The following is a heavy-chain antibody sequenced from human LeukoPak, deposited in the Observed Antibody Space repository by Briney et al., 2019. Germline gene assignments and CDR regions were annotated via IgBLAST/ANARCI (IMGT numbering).Heavy chain of an antibody. CDR3: ARGAGYSGYDFFDY. J-gene: IGHJ4*02. Sequence: SETLSLTCTVSGGSISSYYWSWIRQPPGKGLEWIGYIYYSGSTNYNPSLKSRVTISVDTSKNQFSLKLSSVTAADTAVYYCARGAGYSGYDFFDYWGQGTLVTVSS. V-gene: IGHV4-59*01. D-gene: IGHD5-12*01. CDR1: GGSISSYY. CDR2: IYYSGST.